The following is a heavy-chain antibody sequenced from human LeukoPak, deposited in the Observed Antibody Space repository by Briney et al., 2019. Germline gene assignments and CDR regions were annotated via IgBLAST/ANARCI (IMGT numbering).Heavy chain of an antibody. Sequence: PSETLSLTCTVSGGSISSYYWSWIRQPPGKGLEWIGYIYYSGNTNYNPSLKSRVTISVDTSKNQFSLKLSSVTAADTAVYYCARRPTGDPKFDYWGQGTLVTVSS. CDR2: IYYSGNT. CDR1: GGSISSYY. J-gene: IGHJ4*02. V-gene: IGHV4-59*08. CDR3: ARRPTGDPKFDY. D-gene: IGHD7-27*01.